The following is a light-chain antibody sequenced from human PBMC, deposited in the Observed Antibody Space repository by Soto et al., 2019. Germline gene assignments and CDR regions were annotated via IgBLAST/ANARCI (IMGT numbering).Light chain of an antibody. J-gene: IGKJ1*01. Sequence: ILMTQTPLSLSIIPGQTASISCKSSHSLLHSDGKTYFYWYVRKAGQAPQPLIYEVSNRFSGVPERFSGSGSRTDFTLKISRVEADDVGIYYCMQAIDTPWTFGQGTKVDIK. CDR1: HSLLHSDGKTY. V-gene: IGKV2-29*03. CDR3: MQAIDTPWT. CDR2: EVS.